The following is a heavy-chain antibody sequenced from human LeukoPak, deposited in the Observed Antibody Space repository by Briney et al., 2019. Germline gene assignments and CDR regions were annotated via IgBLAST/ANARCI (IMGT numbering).Heavy chain of an antibody. V-gene: IGHV3-33*06. Sequence: PGRSLRLSCAASGFMFSDYGMHWVRQAPGKGLEWVAAIWYDGSNIFYADSVKGRFTISRDNSKNALYLQMNSLRAEDTADYYCAKEGDRGEALYYYYMQVWGNGTTVTVSS. CDR1: GFMFSDYG. CDR3: AKEGDRGEALYYYYMQV. D-gene: IGHD3-10*01. CDR2: IWYDGSNI. J-gene: IGHJ6*03.